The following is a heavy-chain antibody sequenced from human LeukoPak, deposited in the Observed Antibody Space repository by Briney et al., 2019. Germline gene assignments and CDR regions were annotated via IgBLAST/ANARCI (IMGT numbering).Heavy chain of an antibody. V-gene: IGHV3-23*01. CDR1: GFTFNSYA. CDR3: SKTAARYSSGHYHGWPVDY. CDR2: IFGSGGSA. J-gene: IGHJ4*02. Sequence: GGSPRLSCAASGFTFNSYAMYWVRQAPGKGLEWVSGIFGSGGSAHYADSLKGRFAISRDNSKNMVYRRVNSLRAGDTAGYYCSKTAARYSSGHYHGWPVDYWGEGTLVTASS. D-gene: IGHD6-19*01.